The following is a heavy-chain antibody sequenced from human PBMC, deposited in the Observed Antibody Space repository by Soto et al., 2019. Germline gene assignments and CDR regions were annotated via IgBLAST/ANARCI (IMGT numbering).Heavy chain of an antibody. J-gene: IGHJ4*02. CDR1: GYTFTSYA. CDR3: ARGPYCGGDCEAAPDY. Sequence: ASVKVSCKASGYTFTSYAMHWVRQAPGQRLEWMGWINAGNGNTKYSQKFQGRVTITRDTSASTAYMELSSLRSEDTAVYYCARGPYCGGDCEAAPDYWGQGTLVTVSS. CDR2: INAGNGNT. D-gene: IGHD2-21*02. V-gene: IGHV1-3*01.